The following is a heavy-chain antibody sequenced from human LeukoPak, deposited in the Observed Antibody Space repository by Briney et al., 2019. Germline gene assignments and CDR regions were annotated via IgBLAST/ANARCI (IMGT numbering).Heavy chain of an antibody. D-gene: IGHD1-1*01. CDR3: ARSLCSSNNWLYYFDY. Sequence: ASETLSLTCTVSGGSISSYYWSWIRQPPGKGLEWIGYIYSSGSTNYNPSLKNRVTISVDRSKNQFSLKLTSVTAADTAVYYCARSLCSSNNWLYYFDYWGQGTLVTVSS. J-gene: IGHJ4*02. CDR1: GGSISSYY. CDR2: IYSSGST. V-gene: IGHV4-59*01.